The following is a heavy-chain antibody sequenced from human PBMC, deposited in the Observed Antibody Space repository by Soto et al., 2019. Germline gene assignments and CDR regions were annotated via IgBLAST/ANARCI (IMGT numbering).Heavy chain of an antibody. V-gene: IGHV4-59*01. D-gene: IGHD1-26*01. CDR2: IYYSGST. Sequence: VQLQESGPGLVKPSETLSLTCTVSGGSISSYYWSWIRQPPGKGLEWLGYIYYSGSTNYNPSLKSRVTISVDTSKNQFSLKLSSVTAADTAVYYCARGHSGSYRTGEGYYYGMDVWGQGTTVNVSS. CDR3: ARGHSGSYRTGEGYYYGMDV. J-gene: IGHJ6*02. CDR1: GGSISSYY.